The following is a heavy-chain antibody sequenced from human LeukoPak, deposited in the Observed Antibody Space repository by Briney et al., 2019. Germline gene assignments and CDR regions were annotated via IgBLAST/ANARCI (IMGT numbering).Heavy chain of an antibody. J-gene: IGHJ4*02. Sequence: SETLSLTCTVSGYSISSGYYWSWIRQHPGKGLEWIGYIYYSGSTYYNPSLKSRVTISVDTSKNQFSLKLSSVTAADTAVYYCARDSSGLPDYWGQGTLVTVSS. CDR3: ARDSSGLPDY. V-gene: IGHV4-31*03. CDR1: GYSISSGYY. CDR2: IYYSGST. D-gene: IGHD3-22*01.